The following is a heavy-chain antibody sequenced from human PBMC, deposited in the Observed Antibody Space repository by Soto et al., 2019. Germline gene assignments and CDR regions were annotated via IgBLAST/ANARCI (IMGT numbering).Heavy chain of an antibody. CDR2: IYRGGNT. J-gene: IGHJ4*02. CDR3: ARPAGGDSFDY. CDR1: GFSVSNDY. V-gene: IGHV3-66*04. D-gene: IGHD3-16*01. Sequence: GGALRLSCAAPGFSVSNDYMGWVRQATGKGLEWVSVIYRGGNTYYADSVKGRFTISRDNSKNTLFLQMNLLRAEDTAVYYCARPAGGDSFDYWGQGALLTVSS.